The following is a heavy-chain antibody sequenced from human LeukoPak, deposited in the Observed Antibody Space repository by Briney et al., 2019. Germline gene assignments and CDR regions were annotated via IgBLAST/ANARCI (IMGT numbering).Heavy chain of an antibody. J-gene: IGHJ4*02. D-gene: IGHD2-15*01. Sequence: EASVKVSCKASGYTFTSYDIHWVRQATGQGLEWMGWMNPNSGNTGYAQKFQGRVTMTRNTSISTAYMELSSLGSEDTAVYYCARGAPGSYCSGGSCPYFDYWGQGTLVAVSS. CDR2: MNPNSGNT. V-gene: IGHV1-8*01. CDR1: GYTFTSYD. CDR3: ARGAPGSYCSGGSCPYFDY.